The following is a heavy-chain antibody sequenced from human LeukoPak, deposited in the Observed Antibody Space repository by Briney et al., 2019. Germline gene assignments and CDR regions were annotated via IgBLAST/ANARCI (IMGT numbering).Heavy chain of an antibody. D-gene: IGHD6-19*01. CDR1: GFTFSSYW. CDR3: ARGGRIAVAAVDY. CDR2: INSDGSST. Sequence: GGSLRLSCAASGFTFSSYWMHWVRQAPGKGLVWVSRINSDGSSTSYADSVKGRFTISRDNAKNTLYLQMNSLRAEDTAVYYCARGGRIAVAAVDYWGQGTLVTVSS. J-gene: IGHJ4*02. V-gene: IGHV3-74*01.